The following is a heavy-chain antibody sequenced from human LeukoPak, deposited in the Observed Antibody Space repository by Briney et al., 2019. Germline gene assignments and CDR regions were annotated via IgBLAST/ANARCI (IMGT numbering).Heavy chain of an antibody. CDR1: GYSFTSYW. D-gene: IGHD6-19*01. CDR2: IDPSDSYT. J-gene: IGHJ6*04. V-gene: IGHV5-10-1*01. CDR3: ARHIAVAGTGYYYYGMDV. Sequence: GESLKISCKGSGYSFTSYWISWVRQMPGKGLEWMGRIDPSDSYTNYSPSFQGHVTTSADKSISTAYLQWSSLKASDTAMYYCARHIAVAGTGYYYYGMDVWGKGTTVTVSS.